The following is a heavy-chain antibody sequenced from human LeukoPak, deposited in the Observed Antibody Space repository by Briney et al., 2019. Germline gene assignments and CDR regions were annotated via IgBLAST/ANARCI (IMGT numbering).Heavy chain of an antibody. CDR1: GYTLTSYF. V-gene: IGHV1-46*01. J-gene: IGHJ4*02. CDR2: INPSGGST. Sequence: GASVKVSFKDSGYTLTSYFIHWVRQAPGQGREWMGIINPSGGSTSYAQKFQGRVTMTRDTSTNTVYMELTSLRSEDTAVYYCAREVMDNLRFDYWGQGTLVTVSS. D-gene: IGHD1-14*01. CDR3: AREVMDNLRFDY.